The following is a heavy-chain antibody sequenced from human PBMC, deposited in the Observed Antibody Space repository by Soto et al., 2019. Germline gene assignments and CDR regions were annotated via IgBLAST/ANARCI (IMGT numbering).Heavy chain of an antibody. CDR2: IHYSGST. Sequence: QVQLQESGPGLVKPSETLSLTCTVSGGSISRFYWSWIRQPPGKGLEYIGYIHYSGSTNYSPSLKSRVTISLDTSKNHCSLKLTSVTPADTDVYYCARHLTGLDTGGEGTLVTVSS. J-gene: IGHJ5*02. CDR1: GGSISRFY. CDR3: ARHLTGLDT. V-gene: IGHV4-59*08.